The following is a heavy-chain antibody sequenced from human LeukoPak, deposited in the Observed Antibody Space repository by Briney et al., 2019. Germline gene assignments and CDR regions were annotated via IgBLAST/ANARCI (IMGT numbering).Heavy chain of an antibody. Sequence: GGSLRLSCAASGFTFSSYAMHWVRQAPGKGLEYVSAISSNGGSTYYANSVKGRFTISRDNSKNTLYLQMGSLRAEDMAVYYCARDGGYSSGWYSVNWFDPWGQGTLVTVSS. D-gene: IGHD6-19*01. CDR3: ARDGGYSSGWYSVNWFDP. V-gene: IGHV3-64*01. CDR2: ISSNGGST. CDR1: GFTFSSYA. J-gene: IGHJ5*02.